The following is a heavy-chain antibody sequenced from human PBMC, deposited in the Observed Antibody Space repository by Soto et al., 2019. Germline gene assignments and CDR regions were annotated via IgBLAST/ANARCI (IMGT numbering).Heavy chain of an antibody. CDR2: IYSSGST. Sequence: QVQLQESGPGLVKPSETLSLTCTVSGGDISTYYWTWIRQPAGKGLDWIGRIYSSGSTKYNPSLKSRVTMSLDTSKNQFSLRLSSVTAADTAVYYCARGQRFSDWFDPWGQGTLVTVSS. CDR1: GGDISTYY. J-gene: IGHJ5*02. D-gene: IGHD3-3*01. CDR3: ARGQRFSDWFDP. V-gene: IGHV4-4*07.